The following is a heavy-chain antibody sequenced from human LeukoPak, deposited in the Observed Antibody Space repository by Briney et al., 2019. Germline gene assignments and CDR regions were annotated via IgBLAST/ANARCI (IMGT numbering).Heavy chain of an antibody. Sequence: TSETLSFTCTVSGGSISSYYWSWIRQPPGKGLEWIGYIYYSGSTNYNPSLKSRVTISVDTSKNQFSLKLSSVTAADTAVYYCARDLKNPGWFDPWGQGTLVTVSS. D-gene: IGHD1-14*01. J-gene: IGHJ5*02. CDR3: ARDLKNPGWFDP. CDR1: GGSISSYY. V-gene: IGHV4-59*01. CDR2: IYYSGST.